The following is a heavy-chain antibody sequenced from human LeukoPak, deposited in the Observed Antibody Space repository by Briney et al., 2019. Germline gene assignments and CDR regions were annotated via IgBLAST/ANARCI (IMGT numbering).Heavy chain of an antibody. J-gene: IGHJ5*02. Sequence: GGSLRLSCAASGFNFSSYAMSWVRQAPGKGLEWVSAISGSGGSTYYADSVKGRFTISRDNSRNTLYLQMNSLRAEDTAVYYCAKGPFIAAAGNWFDPWGQGTLVTVSS. CDR2: ISGSGGST. V-gene: IGHV3-23*01. D-gene: IGHD6-13*01. CDR1: GFNFSSYA. CDR3: AKGPFIAAAGNWFDP.